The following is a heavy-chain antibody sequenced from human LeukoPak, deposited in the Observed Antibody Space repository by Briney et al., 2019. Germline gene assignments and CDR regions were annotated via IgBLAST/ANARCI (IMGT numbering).Heavy chain of an antibody. CDR1: GGSFSGYY. J-gene: IGHJ5*02. Sequence: SETLSLTCAVYGGSFSGYYWSWIRQPPGKGLEWIGEINYSGSTNCNPSLKSRVTISVDTSKNQFSLKLSSVTAADTAVYYCARTRYCSSTSCPGGRNWFDPWGQGTLVTVSS. V-gene: IGHV4-34*01. D-gene: IGHD2-2*01. CDR3: ARTRYCSSTSCPGGRNWFDP. CDR2: INYSGST.